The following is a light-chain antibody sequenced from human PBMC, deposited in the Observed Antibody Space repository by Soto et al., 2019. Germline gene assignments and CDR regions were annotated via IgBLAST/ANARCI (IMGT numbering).Light chain of an antibody. Sequence: DIQMTQSPSSLSASVVDRVTITCLASQSVSSYLNWYQQKPGKAPKLLIYAASSLQSGVPSRFSGSGSGTDFTLTISSLQPEDFATYYCQQSYRTPPITFGQGTRLEI. V-gene: IGKV1-39*01. CDR1: QSVSSY. CDR3: QQSYRTPPIT. J-gene: IGKJ5*01. CDR2: AAS.